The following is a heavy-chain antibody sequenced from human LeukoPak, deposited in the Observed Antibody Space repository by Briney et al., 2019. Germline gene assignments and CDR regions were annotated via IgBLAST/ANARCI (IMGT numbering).Heavy chain of an antibody. J-gene: IGHJ3*02. CDR1: GGTFSSYA. CDR3: ARVYRRFLETDAFDI. V-gene: IGHV1-69*13. Sequence: GASVKVSCKASGGTFSSYAISWVRQAPGQGLEWMGGIIPIFGTANYAQKFQGRVTITADESTSTAYMELSSLRSEDTAVYYCARVYRRFLETDAFDIWGQGTMVTVSS. CDR2: IIPIFGTA. D-gene: IGHD3-3*01.